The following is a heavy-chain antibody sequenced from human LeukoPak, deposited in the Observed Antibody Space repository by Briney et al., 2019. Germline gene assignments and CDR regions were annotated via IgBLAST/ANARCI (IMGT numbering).Heavy chain of an antibody. Sequence: ASVKVLCKATGYTFTNYYTQWARQAPGQGLEWMGIINPSSGSTNYAQKFQGRITMTRDTSTSTVYMEVSSLRSEDTAVYYCARGGSLVYGNYYIPKCWGQVTLVIVSS. D-gene: IGHD1-26*01. V-gene: IGHV1-46*01. CDR2: INPSSGST. CDR3: ARGGSLVYGNYYIPKC. J-gene: IGHJ4*02. CDR1: GYTFTNYY.